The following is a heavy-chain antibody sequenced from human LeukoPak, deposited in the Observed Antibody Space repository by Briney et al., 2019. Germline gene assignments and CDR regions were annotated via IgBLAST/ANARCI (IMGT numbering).Heavy chain of an antibody. CDR2: IYYSGST. CDR1: GDSLSSYY. Sequence: PSETLSLTCTVSGDSLSSYYWSWIRQPPGKGLEWIGYIYYSGSTNYNPSLKSRVTISVDTSKNQFSLKLSSVTAADTAVYYCASRSDYADYFDYWGQGTLVTVSS. V-gene: IGHV4-59*12. CDR3: ASRSDYADYFDY. J-gene: IGHJ4*02. D-gene: IGHD4-17*01.